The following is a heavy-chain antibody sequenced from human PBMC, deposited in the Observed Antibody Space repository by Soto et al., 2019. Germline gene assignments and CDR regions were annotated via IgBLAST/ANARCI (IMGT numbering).Heavy chain of an antibody. CDR3: ARLLRDEYYFDY. V-gene: IGHV4-59*08. CDR1: GGSISSYY. J-gene: IGHJ4*02. Sequence: KPSETLSLTCTVSGGSISSYYWSWIRQPPGKGLEWIGYIYYSGSTNYNPSLKSRVTISVDTSKNQFSLKLSSVTAADTAVYYCARLLRDEYYFDYWGQGTLVTVSS. CDR2: IYYSGST. D-gene: IGHD5-12*01.